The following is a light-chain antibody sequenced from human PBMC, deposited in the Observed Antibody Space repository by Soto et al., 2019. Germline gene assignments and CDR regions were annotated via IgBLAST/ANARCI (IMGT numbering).Light chain of an antibody. Sequence: EIVLTQSPGTLSLSPGERATLSCRASRSVSNNYVAWYQRKPGQAPRLLIYGASSRATDIPRRFSGSGSGTDFTLTITRLEPEDFAGYYCQQYSSSPPTFGQGTKVESK. CDR3: QQYSSSPPT. J-gene: IGKJ1*01. V-gene: IGKV3-20*01. CDR2: GAS. CDR1: RSVSNNY.